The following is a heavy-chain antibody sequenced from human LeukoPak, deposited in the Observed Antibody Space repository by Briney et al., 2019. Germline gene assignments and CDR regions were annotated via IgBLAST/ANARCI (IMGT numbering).Heavy chain of an antibody. V-gene: IGHV4-4*02. D-gene: IGHD6-6*01. CDR3: ARGNGSSYFFDY. CDR1: GGSISSSNW. J-gene: IGHJ4*02. Sequence: SGTLSLTCAVSGGSISSSNWWTWVRQPPGKGLEWIGNIYHSGSTKYSPSLKSRVTISVDKSKNQFSLSLSSVTAADTAFYHCARGNGSSYFFDYWGQGTLVTVSS. CDR2: IYHSGST.